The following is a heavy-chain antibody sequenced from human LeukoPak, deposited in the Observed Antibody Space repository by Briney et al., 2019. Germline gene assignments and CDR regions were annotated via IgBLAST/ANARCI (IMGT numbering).Heavy chain of an antibody. V-gene: IGHV3-48*01. Sequence: PGGSLRLSCAASGFTFSSYSMNWVRQAPGKGLEWVSYISSSSSTIYYADSVKGRFTISRDNAKNSLYLQMNSLRAEDTAVYYCASADCSSTSCYTYYFDYWGQGTLVTVSS. CDR1: GFTFSSYS. J-gene: IGHJ4*02. CDR2: ISSSSSTI. D-gene: IGHD2-2*02. CDR3: ASADCSSTSCYTYYFDY.